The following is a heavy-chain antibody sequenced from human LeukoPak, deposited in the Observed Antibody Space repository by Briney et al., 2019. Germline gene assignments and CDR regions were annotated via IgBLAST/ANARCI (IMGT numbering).Heavy chain of an antibody. CDR3: ARVDSWDTAMVTLDY. J-gene: IGHJ4*02. Sequence: SSVNVSCKSSVGTFSRYALSWVRQAPAQGLEGMGSIIPIFGTAHDAQKFQGRVTITTDESTNTAYMELSSLRSEDTAVYYCARVDSWDTAMVTLDYWGQGTLVTVSS. CDR2: IIPIFGTA. D-gene: IGHD5-18*01. V-gene: IGHV1-69*05. CDR1: VGTFSRYA.